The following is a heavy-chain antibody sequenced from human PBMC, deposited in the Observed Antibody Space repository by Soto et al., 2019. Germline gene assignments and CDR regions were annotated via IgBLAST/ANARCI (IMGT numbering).Heavy chain of an antibody. Sequence: QGHLVQSGGEVTTPGASVKVSCQASGDTYFTYDISWVRQVPGQVLERMGSISTYSGDTKYAQKFQGRVTMTTDTSTTTAYLELRSLRSDDTAVYYCARHHGPTTAEKWFDPCGQGTLVTVYS. CDR2: ISTYSGDT. V-gene: IGHV1-18*01. J-gene: IGHJ5*02. D-gene: IGHD5-12*01. CDR3: ARHHGPTTAEKWFDP. CDR1: GDTYFTYD.